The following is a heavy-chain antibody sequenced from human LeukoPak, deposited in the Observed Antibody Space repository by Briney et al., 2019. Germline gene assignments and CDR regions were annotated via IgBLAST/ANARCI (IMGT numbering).Heavy chain of an antibody. Sequence: PSETLSLTCAVYGGSFSGYYWSWIRQPPGKGLEWIGEINHSGSTNYNPSLKSRVTISVDTSKNQFSLKLSSVTAADTAVYYCARRAAAGTWGYFDYWGQGTLVTVSS. D-gene: IGHD6-13*01. CDR2: INHSGST. CDR1: GGSFSGYY. J-gene: IGHJ4*02. CDR3: ARRAAAGTWGYFDY. V-gene: IGHV4-34*01.